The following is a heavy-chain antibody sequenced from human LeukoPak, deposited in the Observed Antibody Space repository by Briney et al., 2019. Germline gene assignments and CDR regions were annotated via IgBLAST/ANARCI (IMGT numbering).Heavy chain of an antibody. CDR3: ARGLSWWPTPTSSYYYRMDV. CDR1: GGTLSNYA. D-gene: IGHD2-15*01. V-gene: IGHV1-69*13. Sequence: SVKVSCKASGGTLSNYAISWVRQAPGQGLEWMGGIIPISGTANYAQKFQGRVTITADESTSTAYMELSRLSSDDTAVYYCARGLSWWPTPTSSYYYRMDVWGQGTTVTVSS. J-gene: IGHJ6*02. CDR2: IIPISGTA.